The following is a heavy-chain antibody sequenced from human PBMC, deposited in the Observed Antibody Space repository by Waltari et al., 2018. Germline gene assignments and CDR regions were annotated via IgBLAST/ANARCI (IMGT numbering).Heavy chain of an antibody. Sequence: EVQLVESGGGLIQPGGSLRLSCAASGFTVSSNYMSWVRQAPGKGLEWVSVIYSGGSKYYADSVKGRFTISRDNSKNTLYLQMNSLRAEDTAVYYCARNPYIASSGWFNYYFDYWGQGTLVTVSS. J-gene: IGHJ4*02. CDR3: ARNPYIASSGWFNYYFDY. CDR1: GFTVSSNY. V-gene: IGHV3-53*01. D-gene: IGHD6-19*01. CDR2: IYSGGSK.